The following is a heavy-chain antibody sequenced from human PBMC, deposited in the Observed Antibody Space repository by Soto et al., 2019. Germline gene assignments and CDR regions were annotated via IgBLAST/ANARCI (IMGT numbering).Heavy chain of an antibody. CDR3: AREETAWPLAYGLDV. CDR1: GFTFSSYS. Sequence: GGSLRLSCAASGFTFSSYSIHWVRRAPGKGLEWVSAITRNSDIYYADSVKGRFTISRDNAQNSVSLQMNSLRAEDTAVYYCAREETAWPLAYGLDVWGQGTTVTVSS. D-gene: IGHD2-21*02. V-gene: IGHV3-21*01. CDR2: ITRNSDI. J-gene: IGHJ6*02.